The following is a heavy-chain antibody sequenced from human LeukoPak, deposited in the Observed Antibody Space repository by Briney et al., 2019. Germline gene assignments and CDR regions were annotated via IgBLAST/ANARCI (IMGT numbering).Heavy chain of an antibody. J-gene: IGHJ6*03. D-gene: IGHD6-6*01. Sequence: SETLSLTCTASGGSISSYYWSWIRQPAGKGLEWIGRIYTSGSTNYNPSLKSRVTMSVDTSKDQFSLKLSTVTAADTAVYYCASGRLAARTLYYYYYMDVWGKGTTVTVSS. V-gene: IGHV4-4*07. CDR3: ASGRLAARTLYYYYYMDV. CDR2: IYTSGST. CDR1: GGSISSYY.